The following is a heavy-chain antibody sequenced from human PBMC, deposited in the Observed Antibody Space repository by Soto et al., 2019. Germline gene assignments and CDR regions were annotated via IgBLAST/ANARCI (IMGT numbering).Heavy chain of an antibody. D-gene: IGHD6-19*01. CDR1: GLMFSSHA. Sequence: PGGSLRLSCAASGLMFSSHAMHWVRQAPGKGLEWVATVSYDGTSENYADSVKGRFTISRDNSKNIAYLQTNSLRVEDTAVYYCAREFNGWYFDYWGQGTLVTVSS. CDR3: AREFNGWYFDY. V-gene: IGHV3-30*04. CDR2: VSYDGTSE. J-gene: IGHJ4*02.